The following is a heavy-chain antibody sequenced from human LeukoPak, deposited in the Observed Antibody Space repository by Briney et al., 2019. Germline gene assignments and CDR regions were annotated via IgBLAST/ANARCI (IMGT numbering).Heavy chain of an antibody. V-gene: IGHV4-38-2*02. CDR3: ARTYDIFTGYNAFDI. CDR2: IYHSGST. D-gene: IGHD3-9*01. Sequence: SETLSLTCTVSGYSISSGYYWGWIRQPPGKGLEWIGSIYHSGSTNYNPSLKSRVTISVNRSKNQFPLKPSSVTAAEPAVYYCARTYDIFTGYNAFDIWGQGTMVTVSS. CDR1: GYSISSGYY. J-gene: IGHJ3*02.